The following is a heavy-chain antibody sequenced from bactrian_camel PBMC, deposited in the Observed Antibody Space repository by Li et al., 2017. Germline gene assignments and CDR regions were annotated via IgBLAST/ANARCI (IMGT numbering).Heavy chain of an antibody. CDR3: NTVCVPDGLLEYTH. Sequence: HVQLVESGGGLVPPGGSLRLSCAGSGYSTYCMAWFRQAPGKEREEVARIYTDRVYTWYSDSVKGRFTISRDNAKNTVYLQMNNLKPEDTATYYCNTVCVPDGLLEYTHWGQGTQVTV. J-gene: IGHJ4*01. CDR1: GYSTYC. D-gene: IGHD2*01. CDR2: IYTDRVYT. V-gene: IGHV3S6*01.